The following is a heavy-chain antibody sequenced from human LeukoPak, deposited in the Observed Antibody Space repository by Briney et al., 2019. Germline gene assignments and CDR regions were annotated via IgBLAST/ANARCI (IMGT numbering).Heavy chain of an antibody. J-gene: IGHJ4*02. CDR2: VFFDGSKR. Sequence: GGSLRLSCAASGFTFSTYAMHWVRQAPGKGLNWVAIVFFDGSKRYYTDSVKGRFTISRDNSLNTLYLQMNSLRAEDTAVYYCARGATNFDYWGQGTLVTVSS. CDR3: ARGATNFDY. V-gene: IGHV3-33*01. CDR1: GFTFSTYA.